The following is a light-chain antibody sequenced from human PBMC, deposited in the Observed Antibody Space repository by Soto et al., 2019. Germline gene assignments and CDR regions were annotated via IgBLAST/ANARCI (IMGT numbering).Light chain of an antibody. Sequence: DIQMTQSPSFLSASVGXXXXIXCXASQGIRXSLAWYQHKPGKVPKLLIYAASTLYSGVSSRFSGSGSGTDFTLTIGSLQPEDVAVYYCQKHSSVPFTFGGGTKVEIK. V-gene: IGKV1-27*01. CDR1: QGIRXS. CDR3: QKHSSVPFT. CDR2: AAS. J-gene: IGKJ4*01.